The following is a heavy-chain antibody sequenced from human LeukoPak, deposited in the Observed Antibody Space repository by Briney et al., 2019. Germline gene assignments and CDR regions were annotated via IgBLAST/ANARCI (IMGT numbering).Heavy chain of an antibody. V-gene: IGHV1-69*01. CDR3: SRSDYYGSGSYYNPIDY. D-gene: IGHD3-10*01. CDR2: IIPIFGTA. Sequence: SVKVSCKASGGTFSSYAISWVRQAPGQGLEWMGGIIPIFGTANYAQKFQGRVTITADESTSTAYMELSSLRSEDTAVYYCSRSDYYGSGSYYNPIDYWGQGTLVTVSS. J-gene: IGHJ4*02. CDR1: GGTFSSYA.